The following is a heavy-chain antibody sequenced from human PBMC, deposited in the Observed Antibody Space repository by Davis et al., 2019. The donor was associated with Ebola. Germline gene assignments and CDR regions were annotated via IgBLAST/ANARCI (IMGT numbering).Heavy chain of an antibody. J-gene: IGHJ6*02. D-gene: IGHD2-15*01. Sequence: GESLKISCAASGFTFSSYSMNWVRQAPGKGLEWFSYISSSSSTIYYADSVKDRFTISRDNAKNSLYLQMNSLRDEDTAVYYCATMVVVVEHDYSYGMDVWGQGTTVTVSS. CDR1: GFTFSSYS. V-gene: IGHV3-48*02. CDR3: ATMVVVVEHDYSYGMDV. CDR2: ISSSSSTI.